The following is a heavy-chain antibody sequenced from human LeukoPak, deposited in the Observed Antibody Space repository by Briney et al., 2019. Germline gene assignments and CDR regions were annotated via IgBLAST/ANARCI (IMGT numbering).Heavy chain of an antibody. CDR1: GFTFSDYS. V-gene: IGHV3-48*01. CDR2: ISTTSAHI. J-gene: IGHJ4*02. Sequence: GGSLRLSCAASGFTFSDYSMNWVRQAPGQGLKWVSYISTTSAHIYYADSVKGRFTISRDNAKNSLYLQMNSLRAEDTAVYYCAKDLKWALLPYYFDYWGQGTQVTVSS. CDR3: AKDLKWALLPYYFDY. D-gene: IGHD1-26*01.